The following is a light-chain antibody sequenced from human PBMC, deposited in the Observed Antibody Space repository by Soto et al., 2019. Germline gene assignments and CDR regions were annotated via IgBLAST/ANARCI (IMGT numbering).Light chain of an antibody. J-gene: IGKJ1*01. CDR1: QSVRGNY. CDR3: QQYGFSLRT. Sequence: EIVLTQSPGTLSLSPGERATLSCRASQSVRGNYLAWYQQKPGQAPRLLISGASSRASGIPDRFSGSGSGTDFTLTISRLEPEDFAVYYCQQYGFSLRTFGQGSKVGI. V-gene: IGKV3-20*01. CDR2: GAS.